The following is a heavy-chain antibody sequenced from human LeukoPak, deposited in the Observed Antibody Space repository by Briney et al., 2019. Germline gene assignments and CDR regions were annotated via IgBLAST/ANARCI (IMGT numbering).Heavy chain of an antibody. J-gene: IGHJ5*02. V-gene: IGHV1-18*01. CDR3: ALCGGDCYYSWFDP. Sequence: GASVKVSCKASGYTFTSYGISWARQAPGKGLEWMGWISGYNGNTNYAQKLQGRVTMTTDTSTSTAYMELRSLRSDDTAVYYCALCGGDCYYSWFDPWGQGTLVTVSS. D-gene: IGHD2-21*02. CDR1: GYTFTSYG. CDR2: ISGYNGNT.